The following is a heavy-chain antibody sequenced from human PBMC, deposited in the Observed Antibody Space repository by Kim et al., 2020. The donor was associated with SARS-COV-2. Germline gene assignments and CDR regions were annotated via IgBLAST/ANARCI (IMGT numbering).Heavy chain of an antibody. D-gene: IGHD6-13*01. V-gene: IGHV3-7*03. Sequence: SEKYYGDSVKGRLPIPRDNAKTSLYLQMNSLRAEDTAVYYCARGQHLLYYWGQGTLVTVSS. CDR3: ARGQHLLYY. J-gene: IGHJ4*02. CDR2: SEK.